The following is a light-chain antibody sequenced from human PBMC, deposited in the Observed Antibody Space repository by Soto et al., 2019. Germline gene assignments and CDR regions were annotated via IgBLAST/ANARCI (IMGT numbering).Light chain of an antibody. CDR1: QSISIY. V-gene: IGKV1-39*01. Sequence: DIQMTQSPSSLSASVGDRVTITCRACQSISIYLNWYQQKPGKAPKLLIYAASSLQSVVPSRFRGSGSGTGFIPIISSRQPEDCATYYCQQSYSTPWTFGQGTKVEIK. CDR3: QQSYSTPWT. CDR2: AAS. J-gene: IGKJ1*01.